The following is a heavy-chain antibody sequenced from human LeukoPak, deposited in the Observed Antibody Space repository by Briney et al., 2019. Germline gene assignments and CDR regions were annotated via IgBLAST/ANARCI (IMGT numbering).Heavy chain of an antibody. D-gene: IGHD4-17*01. J-gene: IGHJ4*02. CDR1: GGSISDSSYY. CDR3: ARLSYGIYGNYFFDQ. V-gene: IGHV4-39*01. CDR2: VHYSGTT. Sequence: PSETLSLTCTVSGGSISDSSYYWGWIRQPPGKGPEWLGTVHYSGTTYYNSSLKSRVILSVDASKNKCSLMVSSVTAADTAVYYCARLSYGIYGNYFFDQWGQGTPVAVSS.